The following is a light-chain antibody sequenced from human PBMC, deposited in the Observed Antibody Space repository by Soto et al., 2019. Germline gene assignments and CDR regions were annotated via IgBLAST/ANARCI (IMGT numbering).Light chain of an antibody. Sequence: DILMTQSPDSLAVSLGERATINCKSSQSVLYSSNNNNYLAWYQQKPGQPPKLLLYWASTRESGVPDRFSGSGSGTDFTLTISNLRAEDVAVYYCQQYYTTPVAFGQGTKVEIK. J-gene: IGKJ1*01. CDR3: QQYYTTPVA. CDR1: QSVLYSSNNNNY. V-gene: IGKV4-1*01. CDR2: WAS.